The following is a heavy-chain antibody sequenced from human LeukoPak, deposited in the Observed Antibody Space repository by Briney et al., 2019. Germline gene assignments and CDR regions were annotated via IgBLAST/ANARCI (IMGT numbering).Heavy chain of an antibody. V-gene: IGHV4-59*01. CDR1: GGSISSYY. J-gene: IGHJ6*03. CDR3: ARGRLFYYMDV. CDR2: IYYSGST. Sequence: PSETLSLTCTVSGGSISSYYWSWIRQPPGKGLEWIGYIYYSGSTNYNPSLKSRVTISVDTSKNQFSLKLSSVTAADTAVYYCARGRLFYYMDVWGEGTTVTVSS. D-gene: IGHD2/OR15-2a*01.